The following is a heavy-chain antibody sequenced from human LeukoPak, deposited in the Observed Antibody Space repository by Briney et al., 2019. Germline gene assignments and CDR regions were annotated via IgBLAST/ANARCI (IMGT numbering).Heavy chain of an antibody. CDR1: GGSCDDYY. D-gene: IGHD5-24*01. CDR3: ARGRDRSKAGDL. J-gene: IGHJ5*02. CDR2: IHPHGIF. V-gene: IGHV4-34*01. Sequence: PSETLSLTCAVYGGSCDDYYCSWIHQPPGKGLEWIGEIHPHGIFYYNSSLVSRVTISIDTSKTQFSLRLTSVTAADTAFYYCARGRDRSKAGDLWGQGSLVTVSS.